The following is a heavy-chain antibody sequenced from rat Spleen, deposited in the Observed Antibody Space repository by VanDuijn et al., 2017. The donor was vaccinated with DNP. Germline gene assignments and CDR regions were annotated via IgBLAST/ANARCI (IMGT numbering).Heavy chain of an antibody. V-gene: IGHV5-20*01. CDR3: TTDNSGLNWFAY. CDR1: GFTFSYYG. CDR2: IIYDGGST. D-gene: IGHD4-3*01. J-gene: IGHJ3*01. Sequence: EVKLVESGGGLVQPGRSLKLSCAASGFTFSYYGMAWVRQAPKKGLEWVATIIYDGGSTYYRDSVKGRFTISRDNAKSSLYLQMNSLRSEDTATYYCTTDNSGLNWFAYWGQGTLVTVST.